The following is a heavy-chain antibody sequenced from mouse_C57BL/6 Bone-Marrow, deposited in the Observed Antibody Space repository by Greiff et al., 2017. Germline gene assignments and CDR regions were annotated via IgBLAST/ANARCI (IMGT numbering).Heavy chain of an antibody. CDR3: ARTRWLLHAMDY. D-gene: IGHD2-3*01. Sequence: VQLQQSGAELVRPGTSVKVSCKASGYAFTNYLIEWVKQRPGQGLEWIGVINPGSGGTNYNEKFKGKATLTADKSSSTAYMQLSSLTSEDSAVYFCARTRWLLHAMDYWGQGTSVTVSS. CDR2: INPGSGGT. CDR1: GYAFTNYL. J-gene: IGHJ4*01. V-gene: IGHV1-54*01.